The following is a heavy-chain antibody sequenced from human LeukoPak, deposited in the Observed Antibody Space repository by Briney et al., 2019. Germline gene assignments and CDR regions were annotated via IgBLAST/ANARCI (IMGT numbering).Heavy chain of an antibody. CDR1: GFTVSSNY. J-gene: IGHJ3*01. D-gene: IGHD4-11*01. CDR3: ARGQHRWDYSHNLMSF. V-gene: IGHV3-30*03. CDR2: ISYDGSNK. Sequence: GGSLRLSCAASGFTVSSNYMSWVRQAPGKGLEWVALISYDGSNKFYADSVKGRFTISRDNSKSTLYLLMNSLRADDTAVYYCARGQHRWDYSHNLMSFWGQGTLVTVSS.